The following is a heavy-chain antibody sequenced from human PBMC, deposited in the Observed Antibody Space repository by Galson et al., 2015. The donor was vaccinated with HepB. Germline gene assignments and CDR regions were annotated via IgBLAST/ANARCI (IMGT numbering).Heavy chain of an antibody. V-gene: IGHV3-21*01. CDR1: GFTFSSYS. CDR3: ARDFDIVVVPAAIRYYYYYGMDV. CDR2: ISSGSSYI. J-gene: IGHJ6*02. Sequence: SLRLSCAASGFTFSSYSMNWVRQAPGKGLEWVSSISSGSSYIYYADSVKGRFTISRDNAKNSLYLQMNSLRAEDTAVYYCARDFDIVVVPAAIRYYYYYGMDVWGQGTTVTVSS. D-gene: IGHD2-2*01.